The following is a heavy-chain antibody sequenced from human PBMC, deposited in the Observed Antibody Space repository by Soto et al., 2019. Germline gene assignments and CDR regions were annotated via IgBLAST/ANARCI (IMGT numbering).Heavy chain of an antibody. J-gene: IGHJ4*02. CDR3: ARSLRDIVVVPAGYPRILFDY. V-gene: IGHV3-11*01. CDR1: GFTFSDYY. Sequence: GGSLRLSCAASGFTFSDYYMSWIRQAPGKGLEWVSYISSSGSTIYYADSVKGRFTISRDNAKNSLYLQMNSLRAEDTAVYYCARSLRDIVVVPAGYPRILFDYWGQGTLVTVSS. CDR2: ISSSGSTI. D-gene: IGHD2-2*01.